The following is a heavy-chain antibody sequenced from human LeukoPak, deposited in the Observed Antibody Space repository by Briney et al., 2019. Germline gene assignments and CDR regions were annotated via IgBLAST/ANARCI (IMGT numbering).Heavy chain of an antibody. Sequence: GGSLRLSCEASGFTFDDYGMSWVRQAPGKGLEWVSGINWNGGSTGYADSVKGRFTISRDNAKNSLYLQMNSLRVEDTALYHCARAFGELSSWFDPWGQGTLVTVSS. J-gene: IGHJ5*02. D-gene: IGHD3-10*01. V-gene: IGHV3-20*01. CDR2: INWNGGST. CDR1: GFTFDDYG. CDR3: ARAFGELSSWFDP.